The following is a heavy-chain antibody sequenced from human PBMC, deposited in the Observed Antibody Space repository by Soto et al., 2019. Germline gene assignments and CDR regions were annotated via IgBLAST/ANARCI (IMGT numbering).Heavy chain of an antibody. CDR2: IDPSDSQT. CDR3: ARLYCSSTSCTPPYYYYGMDV. CDR1: GYSFAGYW. D-gene: IGHD2-2*01. J-gene: IGHJ6*02. V-gene: IGHV5-10-1*01. Sequence: GESLKISCKGSGYSFAGYWITWVRQKPGKGLEWMGRIDPSDSQTYYSPSFRGHVTISVTKSITTVFLQWSSLRASDTAMYYCARLYCSSTSCTPPYYYYGMDVWGQGTTVTVSS.